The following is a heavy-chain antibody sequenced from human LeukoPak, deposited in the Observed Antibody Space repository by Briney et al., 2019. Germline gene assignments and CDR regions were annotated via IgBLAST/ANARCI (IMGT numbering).Heavy chain of an antibody. J-gene: IGHJ3*02. CDR1: GGSISSYY. CDR3: ARPGVGSGRYGAFDI. Sequence: SETLSLTCTVSGGSISSYYWSWIRQPPGKGLEWIGYIYYSGSTNYNPSLKNRVTISVDTSKNQFSLKLSSVTAADTAVYYCARPGVGSGRYGAFDIWGQGTMVTVSS. V-gene: IGHV4-59*08. CDR2: IYYSGST. D-gene: IGHD5-18*01.